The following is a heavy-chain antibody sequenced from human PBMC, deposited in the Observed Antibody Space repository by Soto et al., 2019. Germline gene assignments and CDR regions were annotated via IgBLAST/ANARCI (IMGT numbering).Heavy chain of an antibody. J-gene: IGHJ5*02. CDR2: IIPILDIP. CDR1: GGTFTSYT. V-gene: IGHV1-69*02. CDR3: ARTYYYGSGSYYRGWFDP. D-gene: IGHD3-10*01. Sequence: QVQLVQSGAEVKKPGSSVKVSCKAFGGTFTSYTLSWVRQAPGQGLEWMGRIIPILDIPNYAQRFQGRVTITADTPTSTAYMELTSLRPEDTAVYYCARTYYYGSGSYYRGWFDPWGQGTLVTVSS.